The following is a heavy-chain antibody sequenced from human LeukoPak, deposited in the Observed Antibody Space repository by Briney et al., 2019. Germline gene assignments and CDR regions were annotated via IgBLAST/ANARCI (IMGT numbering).Heavy chain of an antibody. CDR2: IYYSGST. D-gene: IGHD2-8*01. CDR3: ARGNNGRQRDAFDI. J-gene: IGHJ3*02. Sequence: SETLSLTCTVSGGSISSYYWSWIRQPPGKGLEWIGYIYYSGSTNYNPSLKSRVTISVDTSKNQFSLKLSSVTAADTAVYYCARGNNGRQRDAFDIWGQGTMVTISS. CDR1: GGSISSYY. V-gene: IGHV4-59*01.